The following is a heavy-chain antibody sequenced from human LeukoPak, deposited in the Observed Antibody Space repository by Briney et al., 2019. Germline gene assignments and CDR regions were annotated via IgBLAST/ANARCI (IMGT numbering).Heavy chain of an antibody. CDR2: IIPIFGTA. CDR3: ARTYVQLERYLNWFDP. J-gene: IGHJ5*02. D-gene: IGHD1-1*01. Sequence: ASVKVSCKASGGTLSSYAISWVRQAPGQGLEWMGGIIPIFGTANYAQKFQGRVTITADESTSTAYMELSSLRSEDTAVYYCARTYVQLERYLNWFDPWGQGTLVTVSS. CDR1: GGTLSSYA. V-gene: IGHV1-69*13.